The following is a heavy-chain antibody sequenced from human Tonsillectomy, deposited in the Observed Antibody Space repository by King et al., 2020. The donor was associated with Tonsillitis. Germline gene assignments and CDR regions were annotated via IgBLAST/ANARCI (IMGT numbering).Heavy chain of an antibody. Sequence: DVQLVESGGGVVQPGGSLRLSCAASGFTFDDCAMHWVRQAPGKGLEWVSLISGDGGYTHYTDSVKGRFTISRDNSKNSLYLQMNSLSTEDTALYYCAKDLGGGNVWGSHRYHFDHWGQGTLVTVSS. D-gene: IGHD3-16*02. CDR3: AKDLGGGNVWGSHRYHFDH. J-gene: IGHJ4*02. CDR1: GFTFDDCA. CDR2: ISGDGGYT. V-gene: IGHV3-43*02.